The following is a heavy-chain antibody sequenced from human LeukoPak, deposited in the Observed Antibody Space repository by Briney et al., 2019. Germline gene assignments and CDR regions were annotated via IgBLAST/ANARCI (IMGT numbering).Heavy chain of an antibody. V-gene: IGHV3-30*12. CDR3: ASSGPSNY. Sequence: GGSLRLSCAASGFTFSSYGMHWVRQAPGKGLEWVAVISYDGSNKYYADSVKGRFTISRDNAKNTLYLQMNSLRVEDTAVYYCASSGPSNYWGQGTLVTVSS. CDR2: ISYDGSNK. J-gene: IGHJ4*02. CDR1: GFTFSSYG.